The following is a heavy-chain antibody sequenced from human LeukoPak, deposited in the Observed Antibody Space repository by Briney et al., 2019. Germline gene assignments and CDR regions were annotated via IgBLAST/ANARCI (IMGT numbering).Heavy chain of an antibody. Sequence: GESLKISCKGSGYTFTNYWIGWVRQMPGKGLEFMGIIYPGDSDTRYSPSFQGQVTISADKSISTAYLQWSSLKASDTAMYYCARSPPSTYCTSTSCYPRHFDYWGQGTLVTVSS. CDR3: ARSPPSTYCTSTSCYPRHFDY. V-gene: IGHV5-51*01. CDR2: IYPGDSDT. J-gene: IGHJ4*02. CDR1: GYTFTNYW. D-gene: IGHD2-2*01.